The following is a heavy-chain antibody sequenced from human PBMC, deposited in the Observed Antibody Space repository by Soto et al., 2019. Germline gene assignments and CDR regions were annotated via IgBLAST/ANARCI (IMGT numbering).Heavy chain of an antibody. J-gene: IGHJ5*02. CDR3: ARDRFYGALSSYSFPRARGFDP. D-gene: IGHD2-21*01. V-gene: IGHV1-3*01. Sequence: ASVKVSCKASGYTFTSYAMHWVRQAPGQRLEWMGWINAGNGNTKYSQKFQGRVTITRDTSASTAYMELSSLRSEDTAVYYCARDRFYGALSSYSFPRARGFDPWGQGTLVTVSS. CDR1: GYTFTSYA. CDR2: INAGNGNT.